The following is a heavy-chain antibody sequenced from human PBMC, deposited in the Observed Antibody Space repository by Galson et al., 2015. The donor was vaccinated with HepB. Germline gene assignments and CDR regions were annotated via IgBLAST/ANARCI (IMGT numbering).Heavy chain of an antibody. CDR2: ISSSSSTI. CDR1: GFTFSSYS. Sequence: SLRLSCAASGFTFSSYSMNWVRQAPGKGLEWVSYISSSSSTIYYADSVKGRFTISRDNAKNSLYLQMNSLRAEDTAVYYCARGGQYSSSWPVDYWGQGTLVTVSS. CDR3: ARGGQYSSSWPVDY. D-gene: IGHD6-13*01. V-gene: IGHV3-48*01. J-gene: IGHJ4*02.